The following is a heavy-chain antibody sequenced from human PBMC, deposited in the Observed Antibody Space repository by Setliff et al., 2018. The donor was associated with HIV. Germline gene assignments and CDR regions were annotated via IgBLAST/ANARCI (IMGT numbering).Heavy chain of an antibody. Sequence: SETLSLTCAVYGGSFSGYYWSWIRQPPGKGLEWIGEINHSGSTNYNPSLKCRVTISVDTSKNQFSLKLSSVTAADTAVYYCARFSTSSGGTFDYWGQGTLVTVSS. V-gene: IGHV4-34*01. J-gene: IGHJ4*02. CDR3: ARFSTSSGGTFDY. D-gene: IGHD6-6*01. CDR1: GGSFSGYY. CDR2: INHSGST.